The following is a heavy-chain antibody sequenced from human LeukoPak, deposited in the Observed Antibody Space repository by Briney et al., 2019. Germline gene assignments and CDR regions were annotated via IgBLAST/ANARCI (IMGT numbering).Heavy chain of an antibody. CDR1: GFTFSSYW. V-gene: IGHV3-7*01. J-gene: IGHJ4*02. Sequence: GGSLRLSCAASGFTFSSYWMGWVRQAPGKGLEWVANMNIDGSEKYYADSAKGRFTISRDNARNSVYLQMNSLRVEDTAVYYCARDPVEWELLLDYWGQGTLVTVSS. CDR2: MNIDGSEK. CDR3: ARDPVEWELLLDY. D-gene: IGHD1-26*01.